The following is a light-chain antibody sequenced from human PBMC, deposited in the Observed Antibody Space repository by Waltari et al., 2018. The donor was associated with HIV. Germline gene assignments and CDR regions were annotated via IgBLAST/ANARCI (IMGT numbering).Light chain of an antibody. CDR2: DTS. CDR1: TGAVPSGHY. CDR3: LLSYSGANWV. J-gene: IGLJ3*02. Sequence: QAVVTQEPSLTVSPGGTVTLTCGSSTGAVPSGHYPYWFQQKPGQAPRTLIYDTSNKPPWTPARFSGSLLGGKAALTLSGAQPEDEAEYYCLLSYSGANWVFGGGTKLTVL. V-gene: IGLV7-46*01.